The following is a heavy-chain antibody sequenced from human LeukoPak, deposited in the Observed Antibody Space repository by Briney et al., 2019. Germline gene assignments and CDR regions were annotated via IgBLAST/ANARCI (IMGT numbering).Heavy chain of an antibody. V-gene: IGHV3-30*18. J-gene: IGHJ4*02. CDR3: AKDLLSGTHGPKPYFDS. CDR2: ISYDGSNK. Sequence: PGRSLRLSCAASGFTFSSYGMHWVRQAPGKGLEWVAVISYDGSNKYYADSVKGRFTISSDNSKNTLSLQMNSLRTEDTAVYYCAKDLLSGTHGPKPYFDSWGRGTLVTVSS. CDR1: GFTFSSYG. D-gene: IGHD1-14*01.